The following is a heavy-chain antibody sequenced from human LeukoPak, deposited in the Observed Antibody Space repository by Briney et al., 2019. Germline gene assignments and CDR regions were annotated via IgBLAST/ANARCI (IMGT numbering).Heavy chain of an antibody. V-gene: IGHV4-4*07. D-gene: IGHD2-2*02. CDR1: GGSLSSYY. CDR2: IYTSGST. CDR3: ARTGVVPAAINAFDI. Sequence: SETLSLTCTVSGGSLSSYYWSWIRQPAGKGLEWIGRIYTSGSTNYNPSLKSRVTMSVDTSKNQFSLKLSSVTAADTAVYYCARTGVVPAAINAFDIWGQGTMVTVSS. J-gene: IGHJ3*02.